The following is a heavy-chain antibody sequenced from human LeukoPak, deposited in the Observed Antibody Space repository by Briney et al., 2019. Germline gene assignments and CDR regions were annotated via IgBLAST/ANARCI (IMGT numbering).Heavy chain of an antibody. D-gene: IGHD4-17*01. CDR2: ISAYNGNT. CDR3: AKDGTVTSGGPAYYYYYGMDV. J-gene: IGHJ6*02. Sequence: ASAKVSCKASGYTFTTYGISWVRQAPGQGLEWMGWISAYNGNTNYAQRLQGRVTMTTDTSTSTAYMELRSLRSDDTAVYYCAKDGTVTSGGPAYYYYYGMDVWGQGTTVTVSS. V-gene: IGHV1-18*01. CDR1: GYTFTTYG.